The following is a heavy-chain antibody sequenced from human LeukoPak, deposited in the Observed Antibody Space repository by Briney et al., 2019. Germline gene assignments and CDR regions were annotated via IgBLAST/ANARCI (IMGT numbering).Heavy chain of an antibody. Sequence: PGGSLRLSCAASGFTFSSYWMSWVRQAPGKGLEWVANIKQDGSEKYYVDSVKGRFTISRDNAKNSLYLQMNSLRAEDTAVYYCAGERYCSSTSCEKGHDAFDIWGQGTMVTVSS. V-gene: IGHV3-7*01. D-gene: IGHD2-2*01. CDR2: IKQDGSEK. CDR3: AGERYCSSTSCEKGHDAFDI. J-gene: IGHJ3*02. CDR1: GFTFSSYW.